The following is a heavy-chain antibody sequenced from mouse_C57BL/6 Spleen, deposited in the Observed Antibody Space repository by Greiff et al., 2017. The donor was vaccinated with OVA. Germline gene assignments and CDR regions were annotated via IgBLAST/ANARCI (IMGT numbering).Heavy chain of an antibody. D-gene: IGHD3-1*01. CDR1: GYAFSSSW. V-gene: IGHV1-82*01. Sequence: QVQLQQSGPELVKPGASVKISCKASGYAFSSSWMNWVKQRPGKGLEWIGRIYPGDGDTNYNGKFKGKATLTADKSSSTAYMQLSSLTSEDSAVYFCARYHRDYVDYWGQGTTLTVSS. CDR3: ARYHRDYVDY. CDR2: IYPGDGDT. J-gene: IGHJ2*01.